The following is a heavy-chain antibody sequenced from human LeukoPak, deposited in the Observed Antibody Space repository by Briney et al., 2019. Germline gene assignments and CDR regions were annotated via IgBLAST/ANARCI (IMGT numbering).Heavy chain of an antibody. CDR2: MNPNSGNT. CDR1: GDTFTSYD. Sequence: ASVKVSCKASGDTFTSYDINWVRQAAGQGLEWMGGMNPNSGNTGYAQKFQGRVTMTRNTSISTAYMELSSLRSEDTAVYYCARVTPDFWSGYRNYWGQGTLVTVSS. J-gene: IGHJ4*02. CDR3: ARVTPDFWSGYRNY. V-gene: IGHV1-8*01. D-gene: IGHD3-3*01.